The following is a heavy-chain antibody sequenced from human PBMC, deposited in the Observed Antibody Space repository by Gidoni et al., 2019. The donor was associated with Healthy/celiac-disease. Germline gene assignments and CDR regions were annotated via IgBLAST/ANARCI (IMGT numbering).Heavy chain of an antibody. CDR1: GFTFSSYA. J-gene: IGHJ4*02. D-gene: IGHD2-15*01. V-gene: IGHV3-23*01. Sequence: VQLLESGGGLVQPGGSLRLSCSASGFTFSSYAMSWVRQAPGKGLEWVSAISGSGGSTYYADSVKGRFTISRDNSKNTLYLQMNSLRAEDTAVYYCAKHIVVVVAAPVLDYWGQGTLVTVSS. CDR2: ISGSGGST. CDR3: AKHIVVVVAAPVLDY.